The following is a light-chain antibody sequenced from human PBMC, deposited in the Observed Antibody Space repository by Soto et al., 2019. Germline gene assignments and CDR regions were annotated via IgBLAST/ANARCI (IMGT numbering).Light chain of an antibody. CDR1: QSLSSD. CDR2: CRS. CDR3: QQYYNWPLT. V-gene: IGKV3-15*01. Sequence: EIVLTQSPATLSLSPGESATLSCRARQSLSSDVSWCRQKPGQGHSLIIECRSSRLTGIAARFSGSGSGQEVTLTISSLQSEDFAVYYCQQYYNWPLTFGGGTKVDI. J-gene: IGKJ4*02.